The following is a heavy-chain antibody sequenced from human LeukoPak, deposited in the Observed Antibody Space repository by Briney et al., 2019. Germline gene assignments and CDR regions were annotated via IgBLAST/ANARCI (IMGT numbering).Heavy chain of an antibody. Sequence: PGGSLRLSCAASGFTFSSYAMHWVRQAPGKGLEWVAVISYDGSKKYYADSVKGRVTISRDNSKNTLYLQMNSLRAEDTAVYYCAKNGYYYDSSGYYYNDYWGQGTLVTVSS. J-gene: IGHJ4*02. V-gene: IGHV3-30-3*02. D-gene: IGHD3-22*01. CDR3: AKNGYYYDSSGYYYNDY. CDR1: GFTFSSYA. CDR2: ISYDGSKK.